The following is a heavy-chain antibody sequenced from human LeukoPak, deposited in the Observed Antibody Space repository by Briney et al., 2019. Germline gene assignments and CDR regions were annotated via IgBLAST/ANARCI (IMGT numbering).Heavy chain of an antibody. CDR1: GGSISTSYYY. CDR3: ARQVTFGYAYAYYFDY. CDR2: IHNSEST. D-gene: IGHD5-18*01. J-gene: IGHJ4*02. Sequence: SETLSLTCTVCGGSISTSYYYWGWIRQPPGKGLEWIGNIHNSESTYYNPSLKSRVTISVDTSKNQFSLKLSSVTAADTAVYYCARQVTFGYAYAYYFDYWGQGSLVTVSS. V-gene: IGHV4-39*01.